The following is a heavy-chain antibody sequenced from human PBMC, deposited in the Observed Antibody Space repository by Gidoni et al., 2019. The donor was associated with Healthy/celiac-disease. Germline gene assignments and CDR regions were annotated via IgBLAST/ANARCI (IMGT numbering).Heavy chain of an antibody. Sequence: EVQLVESGGGLVKPGGSLRLSCAASGFTFSSHSMNWVRQAPGKGLEWVSSISSSSSYIYYADSVKGRFTISRDNAKNSLYLQMNSLRAEDTAVYYCASSVPYSGYDFWSGYYYYGMDVWGQGTTVTVSS. CDR3: ASSVPYSGYDFWSGYYYYGMDV. V-gene: IGHV3-21*01. CDR1: GFTFSSHS. D-gene: IGHD3-3*01. CDR2: ISSSSSYI. J-gene: IGHJ6*02.